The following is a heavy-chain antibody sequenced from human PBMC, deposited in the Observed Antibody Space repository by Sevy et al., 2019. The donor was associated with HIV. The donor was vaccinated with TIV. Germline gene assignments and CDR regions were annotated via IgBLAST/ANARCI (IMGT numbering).Heavy chain of an antibody. CDR3: ARDDCSNLSCHGSLLY. CDR1: GYTFTSYA. D-gene: IGHD2-2*01. CDR2: ISTFNVNT. J-gene: IGHJ4*02. V-gene: IGHV1-18*01. Sequence: ASVKVSCKASGYTFTSYAISWVRQAPGQGLEWMGWISTFNVNTNNAQKFQGRVTMTTDTSTSTAYMELRSLRSDDTAVYYCARDDCSNLSCHGSLLYWDQGTLVTVSS.